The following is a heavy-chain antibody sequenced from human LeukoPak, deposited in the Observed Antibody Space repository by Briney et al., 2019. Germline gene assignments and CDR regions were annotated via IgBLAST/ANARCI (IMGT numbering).Heavy chain of an antibody. CDR3: ARHRDSLRFHNWFDP. D-gene: IGHD2-21*01. CDR1: GGSISSHY. CDR2: TFYTGST. J-gene: IGHJ5*02. Sequence: SETPSLTCTVSGGSISSHYWSWIRQSPGRGLEWIGFTFYTGSTNSNPSLKSRVTMSADPSKNQVSLRLISVTAADTAIYYCARHRDSLRFHNWFDPWGQGTLVSVSS. V-gene: IGHV4-59*08.